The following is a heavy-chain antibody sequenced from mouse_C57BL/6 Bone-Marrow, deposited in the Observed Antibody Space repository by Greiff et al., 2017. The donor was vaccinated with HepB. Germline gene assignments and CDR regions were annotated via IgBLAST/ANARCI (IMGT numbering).Heavy chain of an antibody. CDR3: ARRGIGLLGY. J-gene: IGHJ2*01. V-gene: IGHV1-19*01. CDR1: GYTFTDYY. Sequence: EVMLQQSGPVLVKPGASVKMSCKASGYTFTDYYMNWVKQSHGKSLEWIGVINPYNGGTSYNQKFKGKATLTVDKSSSTAYMELNSLTSEDSAVYYCARRGIGLLGYWGQGTTLTVSS. CDR2: INPYNGGT. D-gene: IGHD1-1*01.